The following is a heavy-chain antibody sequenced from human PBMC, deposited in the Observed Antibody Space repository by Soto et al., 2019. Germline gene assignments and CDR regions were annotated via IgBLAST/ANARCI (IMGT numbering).Heavy chain of an antibody. Sequence: QVQLQESGPGLVKPSGTLSLTCAVSGGSISSSNWWSWVRQPPGKGLEWIGEIYHSGSTNYNPSLKSRVTISVDKSKNQFSLKLSSVTAADTAVYYCARVTMVRGVIITRDYYYGMDVWGQGTTVTVSS. CDR2: IYHSGST. J-gene: IGHJ6*02. CDR3: ARVTMVRGVIITRDYYYGMDV. D-gene: IGHD3-10*01. V-gene: IGHV4-4*02. CDR1: GGSISSSNW.